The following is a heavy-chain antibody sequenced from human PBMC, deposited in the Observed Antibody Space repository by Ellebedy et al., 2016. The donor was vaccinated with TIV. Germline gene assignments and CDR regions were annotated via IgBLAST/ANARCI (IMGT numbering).Heavy chain of an antibody. Sequence: ASVKVSXXGSAYSFTSYWIGWVRQMPGKGLEWMGSIYPGDSDTRYSPSFQGQVTISADKSISTAYLQLSSLKASDTAMYYCATGLTGEAQAGWGQGTLVTVSS. CDR2: IYPGDSDT. V-gene: IGHV5-51*01. J-gene: IGHJ4*02. CDR3: ATGLTGEAQAG. D-gene: IGHD3-9*01. CDR1: AYSFTSYW.